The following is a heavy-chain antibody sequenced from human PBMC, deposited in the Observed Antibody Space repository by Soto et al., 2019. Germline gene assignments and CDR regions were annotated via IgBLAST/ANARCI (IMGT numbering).Heavy chain of an antibody. CDR1: GFTFNKYA. CDR2: ITDSGAAS. CDR3: ARDLSVVFDY. D-gene: IGHD2-15*01. Sequence: RGSLRLSCRASGFTFNKYAMSWVRQAPGKGLEWVSAITDSGAASHYADSVKGRFTVSRDNSKNTLYLQMNSLRADDTAVYYCARDLSVVFDYWGQGTLVTVSS. J-gene: IGHJ4*02. V-gene: IGHV3-23*01.